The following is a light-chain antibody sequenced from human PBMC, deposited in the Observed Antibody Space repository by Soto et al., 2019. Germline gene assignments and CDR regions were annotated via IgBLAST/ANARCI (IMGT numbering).Light chain of an antibody. Sequence: QSVLTQPASVSASPGQSITISCTGTNSHVGAFNLVSWYQQYPGKAPRLIIYEVNKRPSGISNRFSGSKSGNTASLTISGLQAEDEADYYCCSYAGIRVSGTGTKVTVL. CDR3: CSYAGIRV. V-gene: IGLV2-23*02. CDR2: EVN. J-gene: IGLJ1*01. CDR1: NSHVGAFNL.